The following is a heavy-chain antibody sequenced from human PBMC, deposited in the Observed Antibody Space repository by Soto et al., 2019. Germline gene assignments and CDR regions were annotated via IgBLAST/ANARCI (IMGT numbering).Heavy chain of an antibody. CDR2: IYYSGST. CDR3: ARGLRKATWQQLAYYFDY. V-gene: IGHV4-30-4*01. CDR1: GGSISSGDYY. Sequence: PSETLSLTCTVSGGSISSGDYYWSWIRQPPGKGLEWIGYIYYSGSTYYNPSLKSRVTISVDTSKNQFSLKLSSVTAADTAVYYCARGLRKATWQQLAYYFDYWGQGALVTVSS. D-gene: IGHD6-13*01. J-gene: IGHJ4*02.